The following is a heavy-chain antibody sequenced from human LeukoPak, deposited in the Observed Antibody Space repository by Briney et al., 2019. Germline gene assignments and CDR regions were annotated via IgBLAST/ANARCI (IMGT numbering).Heavy chain of an antibody. V-gene: IGHV4-59*01. CDR2: ICDSGST. CDR3: ARTYSGRSYYFDC. CDR1: GGSISSFH. Sequence: SETLSLTCTVSGGSISSFHWSWIRQPPGKGLEHIGNICDSGSTYYNPSLKSRVTISVDTSKNQFSLKLSSVTAADTAVYYCARTYSGRSYYFDCWGQGTLVTVSS. D-gene: IGHD1-26*01. J-gene: IGHJ4*02.